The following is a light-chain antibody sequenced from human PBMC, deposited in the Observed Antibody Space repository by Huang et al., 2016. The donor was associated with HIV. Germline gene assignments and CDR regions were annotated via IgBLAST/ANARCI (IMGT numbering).Light chain of an antibody. CDR1: RSVFHSPKKNNY. CDR3: QQYYKTPLT. CDR2: WVS. J-gene: IGKJ4*01. V-gene: IGKV4-1*01. Sequence: DIVMNQSPDALAVSLGERATITCKSSRSVFHSPKKNNYLAGYQQKPGQPPKMLLYWVSARESGVPDRFNGSGSGTDFTFTISSLQAEDVALYYCQQYYKTPLTFGGGTRVELK.